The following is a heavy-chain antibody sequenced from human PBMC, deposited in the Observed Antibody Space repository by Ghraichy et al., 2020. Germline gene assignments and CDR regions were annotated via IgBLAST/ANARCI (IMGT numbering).Heavy chain of an antibody. CDR3: ARLGGSSYWYFDL. CDR2: INHSGST. J-gene: IGHJ2*01. CDR1: GGSFSGYY. Sequence: SETLSLTCAVYGGSFSGYYWSWIRQPPGKGLEWIGEINHSGSTNYNPSLKSRVTISVDTSKNQFSLKLSSVTAADTAVYYCARLGGSSYWYFDLWGRGTLVTVSS. D-gene: IGHD2-2*01. V-gene: IGHV4-34*01.